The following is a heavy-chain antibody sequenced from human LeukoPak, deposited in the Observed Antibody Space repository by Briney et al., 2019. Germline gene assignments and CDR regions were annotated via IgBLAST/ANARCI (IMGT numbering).Heavy chain of an antibody. CDR2: IYYSGST. D-gene: IGHD6-19*01. J-gene: IGHJ4*02. CDR3: ARGGDSSGWYGGLDY. Sequence: SETLSLTCTVSGGSISSSSYYWGWIRQPPGKGLEGIGSIYYSGSTYYNPSLKSRVTISVDTSKNQFSLKLRSVTAADTAVYYCARGGDSSGWYGGLDYWGQGTLVTVSS. CDR1: GGSISSSSYY. V-gene: IGHV4-39*07.